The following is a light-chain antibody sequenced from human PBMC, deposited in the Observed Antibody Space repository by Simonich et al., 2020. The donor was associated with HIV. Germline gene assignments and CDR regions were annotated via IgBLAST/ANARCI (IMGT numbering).Light chain of an antibody. Sequence: SFELTQPSSVSVSPGQTAKITCSGDAFPKKYAFWYQQKSGQAPVLVIYEDSKRPSGIPVGFSGASSGTMATLTISGAQVEDEADYYCYSTDSSGNHRVFGGGTKLTVL. J-gene: IGLJ3*02. V-gene: IGLV3-10*01. CDR3: YSTDSSGNHRV. CDR1: AFPKKY. CDR2: EDS.